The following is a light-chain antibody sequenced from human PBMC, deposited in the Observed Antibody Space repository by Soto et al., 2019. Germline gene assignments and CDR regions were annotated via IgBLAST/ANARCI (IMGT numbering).Light chain of an antibody. CDR1: NSNIGTGFD. J-gene: IGLJ2*01. CDR2: SNS. V-gene: IGLV1-40*01. Sequence: QPVLTQPPSVSGAPGQRVTISCTGSNSNIGTGFDVHWYQHLPGAAPNLLIFSNSNRPSGVPDRFSGSKACTSAPLAIPGLQAEDLGDYYWQSYDIGLSVVFGGRAKLAVL. CDR3: QSYDIGLSVV.